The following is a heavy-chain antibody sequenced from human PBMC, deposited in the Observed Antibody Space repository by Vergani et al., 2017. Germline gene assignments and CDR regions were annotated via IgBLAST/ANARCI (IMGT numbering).Heavy chain of an antibody. Sequence: VQLVESGGGLVKPGGSLRLSCAASGFTFNSYWMHWVRQVPGKGLLWVSRIKSDGSITAYADSVKGRFTISRDNAQNTLYLQMNSLRPDDTAVYYCVRGGRGDHGDFWSRLGPWGQGTRVIVSS. CDR2: IKSDGSIT. D-gene: IGHD3-3*01. V-gene: IGHV3-74*03. CDR3: VRGGRGDHGDFWSRLGP. J-gene: IGHJ5*02. CDR1: GFTFNSYW.